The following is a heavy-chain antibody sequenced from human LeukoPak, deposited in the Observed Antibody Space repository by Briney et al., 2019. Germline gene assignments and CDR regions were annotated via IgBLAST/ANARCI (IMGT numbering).Heavy chain of an antibody. V-gene: IGHV4-34*01. CDR2: INHSGST. J-gene: IGHJ6*03. CDR3: ARDLKGWVRGHYYYYMDV. D-gene: IGHD3-10*01. CDR1: GGSFSGYY. Sequence: SETLSLTCAVYGGSFSGYYWSWIRQPPGKGLEWIGEINHSGSTNYNPSLKSRVTISVDTSKNQFSLKLSSVTAADTAVYYCARDLKGWVRGHYYYYMDVWGKGTTVTISS.